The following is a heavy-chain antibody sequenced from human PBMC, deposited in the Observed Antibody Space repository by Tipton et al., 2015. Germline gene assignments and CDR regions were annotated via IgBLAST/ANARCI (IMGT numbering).Heavy chain of an antibody. CDR2: MCYSGST. CDR3: ARDAGIYDNNGYDP. J-gene: IGHJ5*02. CDR1: GGSIRSRTYS. V-gene: IGHV4-39*07. D-gene: IGHD3-10*01. Sequence: TLSLTCTVSGGSIRSRTYSWVWIRRPPGKGLEWIGNMCYSGSTYYNPSLKSRITISIDTSKNQFFLKLRSVTAADTAVYFCARDAGIYDNNGYDPWGRGTLVTVSS.